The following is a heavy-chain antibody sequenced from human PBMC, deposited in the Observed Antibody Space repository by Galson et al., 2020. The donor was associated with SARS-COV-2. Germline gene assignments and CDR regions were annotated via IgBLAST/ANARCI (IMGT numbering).Heavy chain of an antibody. D-gene: IGHD2-15*01. V-gene: IGHV3-30*04. CDR2: ISYDGSNK. CDR1: GFTFSSYA. Sequence: QLGESLKIPCAASGFTFSSYAMHWVPQAPGKGLEWVAVISYDGSNKYYADSVKGRFTISRDKSKNTLYLQMNSRRAEDTAVYYCARDSGGYLDYWGQGTLVTVSS. CDR3: ARDSGGYLDY. J-gene: IGHJ4*02.